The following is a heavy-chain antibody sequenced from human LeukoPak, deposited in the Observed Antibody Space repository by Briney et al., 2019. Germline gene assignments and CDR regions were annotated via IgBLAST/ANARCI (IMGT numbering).Heavy chain of an antibody. CDR3: TKEGAAGGKMQFCFDY. CDR2: ISSDGGTD. Sequence: PGRSLRLSCAASGLTFRSYGMHWVRQAPGKGLKWVAVISSDGGTDYYADSVKGRFTISRDNSRNTVSLHMNSLRPEDTGMYYCTKEGAAGGKMQFCFDYWGQGTLVTVS. V-gene: IGHV3-30*18. D-gene: IGHD4-23*01. J-gene: IGHJ4*02. CDR1: GLTFRSYG.